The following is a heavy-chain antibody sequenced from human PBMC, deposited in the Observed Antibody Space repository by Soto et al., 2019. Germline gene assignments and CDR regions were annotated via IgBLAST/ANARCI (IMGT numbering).Heavy chain of an antibody. J-gene: IGHJ6*02. CDR2: IIPIFGTA. CDR1: GGGFRSYA. CDR3: TTDLEIPNDYGDYVDHTYFYYGMDV. Sequence: KVSWHASGGGFRSYAISWVRQAPGQGLEWMGGIIPIFGTANYAQKFQGRVTITADKSTSTAYMELSSLKTEDTAVYYCTTDLEIPNDYGDYVDHTYFYYGMDVWGQGTTVTVSS. V-gene: IGHV1-69*06. D-gene: IGHD4-17*01.